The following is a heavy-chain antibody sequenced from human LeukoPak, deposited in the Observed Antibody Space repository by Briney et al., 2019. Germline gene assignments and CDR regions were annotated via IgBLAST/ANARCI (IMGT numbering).Heavy chain of an antibody. CDR2: IGGSGGGTGGST. V-gene: IGHV3-23*01. Sequence: GGSLRLSCAASGFTFSSYVMSWVRQAPGKGLEWVSTIGGSGGGTGGSTYYTDSVKGRFTISRDNSENTLYLQMNSLRAEETSLYSCARDLRSSSIWYPDYWGQGTLVTVSS. CDR1: GFTFSSYV. D-gene: IGHD6-13*01. J-gene: IGHJ4*02. CDR3: ARDLRSSSIWYPDY.